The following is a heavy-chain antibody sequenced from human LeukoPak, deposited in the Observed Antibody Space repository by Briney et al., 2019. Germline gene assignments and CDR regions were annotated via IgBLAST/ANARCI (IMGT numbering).Heavy chain of an antibody. CDR1: GFTFSTYS. CDR2: IWYDGSNK. V-gene: IGHV3-33*06. D-gene: IGHD4-11*01. J-gene: IGHJ5*02. CDR3: AKDRSTIHDHSHCALTP. Sequence: GGSLRLSCAASGFTFSTYSMQWVRQAPGKGLEWVAVIWYDGSNKYYADSVKGRFTISRDNSKNTLYLQMNSLRVEDTAVYYCAKDRSTIHDHSHCALTPWGQGIQVTVSS.